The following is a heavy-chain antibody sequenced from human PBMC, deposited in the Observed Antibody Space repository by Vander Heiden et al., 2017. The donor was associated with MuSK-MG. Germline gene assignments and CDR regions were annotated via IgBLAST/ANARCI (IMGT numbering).Heavy chain of an antibody. V-gene: IGHV4-34*01. Sequence: QVQLQQWGAGLLKPSETLSLTCAVYGGSFSGYYWSWIRQPPGKGLEWIGEINHSGSTNYNPSLKSRVTISVDTSKNQFSLKLSSVTAADTAVYYCARGRGYCSSTSYYVSGGYYYYYYGMDVWGQGTTVTVSS. CDR2: INHSGST. CDR1: GGSFSGYY. CDR3: ARGRGYCSSTSYYVSGGYYYYYYGMDV. J-gene: IGHJ6*02. D-gene: IGHD2-2*01.